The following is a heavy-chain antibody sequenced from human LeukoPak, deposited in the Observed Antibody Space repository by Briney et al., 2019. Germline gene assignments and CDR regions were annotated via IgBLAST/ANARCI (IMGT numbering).Heavy chain of an antibody. CDR2: IYYSGSA. D-gene: IGHD1-26*01. Sequence: SETLSLTCTVSGGSISSYYWSWIRQPPGKGLEWLGYIYYSGSANYNPSLKSRVTISVDTSKNQFSLKLSSVTAADTAVYYCARGRGWELLFDYWGQGTLVTVSS. J-gene: IGHJ4*02. CDR1: GGSISSYY. CDR3: ARGRGWELLFDY. V-gene: IGHV4-59*01.